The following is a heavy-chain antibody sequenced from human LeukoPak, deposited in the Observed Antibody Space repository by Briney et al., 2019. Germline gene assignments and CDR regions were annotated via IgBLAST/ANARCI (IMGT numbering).Heavy chain of an antibody. J-gene: IGHJ5*02. CDR1: GFTFSSYA. D-gene: IGHD1-14*01. CDR2: ISSYGGST. Sequence: PGGSLRLSCAASGFTFSSYAMHWVRQAPGKGLEYVSAISSYGGSTYYANSVKGRFTISRDNSKNTLYLQMGSLRAEDMAVYYCARAVPPTLDPWGQGTLVTVSS. V-gene: IGHV3-64*01. CDR3: ARAVPPTLDP.